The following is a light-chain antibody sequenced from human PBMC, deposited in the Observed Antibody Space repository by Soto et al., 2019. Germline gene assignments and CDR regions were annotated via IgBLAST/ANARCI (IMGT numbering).Light chain of an antibody. CDR3: SSYTVSGSYV. Sequence: SSDVGRYNAVSWYQQHPGKVPQLMIYDVSIRPSGISDRFSASKSGNMASLTISGLQAEDEADYYCSSYTVSGSYVFGTGTKVTVL. CDR2: DVS. V-gene: IGLV2-14*03. J-gene: IGLJ1*01. CDR1: SSDVGRYNA.